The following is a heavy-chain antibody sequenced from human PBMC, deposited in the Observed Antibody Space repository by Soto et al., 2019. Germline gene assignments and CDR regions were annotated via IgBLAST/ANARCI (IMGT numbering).Heavy chain of an antibody. Sequence: EVQLVESGGGLVKPGGSLRLSCAASGFSFSNYDMSWVRQAPGKGLEWVSSISTTSSHIYYADSLRGRFTISRDNAKNTLYLQMNSLRAEDTAVYYCAKSDWFDPWGQGTLVTVSS. CDR3: AKSDWFDP. V-gene: IGHV3-21*01. CDR2: ISTTSSHI. CDR1: GFSFSNYD. J-gene: IGHJ5*02.